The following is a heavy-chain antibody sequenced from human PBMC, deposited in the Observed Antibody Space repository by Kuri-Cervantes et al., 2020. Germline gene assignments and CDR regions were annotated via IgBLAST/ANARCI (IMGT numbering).Heavy chain of an antibody. CDR2: VHHSGST. CDR1: GYSITSGFL. D-gene: IGHD7-27*01. Sequence: SETLSLTCTVSGYSITSGFLWGWIRQTPGKGLEWIGNVHHSGSTHYNPSLKSRVTISVDTSKNQFSLKMSSVTAADTAVYYCARLGGNWAGDYWGQGTLVTVSS. V-gene: IGHV4-38-2*02. CDR3: ARLGGNWAGDY. J-gene: IGHJ4*02.